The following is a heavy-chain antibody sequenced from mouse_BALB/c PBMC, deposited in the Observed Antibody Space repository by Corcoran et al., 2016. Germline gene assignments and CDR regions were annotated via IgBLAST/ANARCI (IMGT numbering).Heavy chain of an antibody. CDR2: INTYTGEP. Sequence: QIQLVQSGPELKKPGETVKISCKASGYTFTNYGMNWGKQAPGKGLKWMGWINTYTGEPTYADDFKGRFAFSLETSASTTYLQINNLKNEDTATYFCAREPYAMDYWGQGTSVTVSS. CDR3: AREPYAMDY. D-gene: IGHD6-1*01. CDR1: GYTFTNYG. J-gene: IGHJ4*01. V-gene: IGHV9-3-1*01.